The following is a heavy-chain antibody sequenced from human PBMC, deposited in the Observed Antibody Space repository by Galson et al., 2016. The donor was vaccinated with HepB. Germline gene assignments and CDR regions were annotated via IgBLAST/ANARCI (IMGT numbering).Heavy chain of an antibody. Sequence: SETLSLTCSVSGASVSSNSLYWAWIRQPPGKGLEWIGSIYYSGRTYNSPSFQGQVTISADKSIRTAFLQWSRLAASDTAIYFCARHPGYSSGGGEYWGQGTLVTVSS. CDR2: IYYSGRT. CDR3: ARHPGYSSGGGEY. J-gene: IGHJ4*02. V-gene: IGHV4-39*07. CDR1: GASVSSNSLY. D-gene: IGHD6-19*01.